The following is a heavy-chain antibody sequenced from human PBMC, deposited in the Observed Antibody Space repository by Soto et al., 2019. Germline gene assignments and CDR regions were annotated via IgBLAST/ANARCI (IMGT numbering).Heavy chain of an antibody. Sequence: SETLSLTCTVSGGSISSYYWSWIRQPPGKGLEWIGYIYYSGSTNYNPSLKSRVTISVDTSKNQFSLKLSSVTAADTAVYYCARLNSDLDDAFYIWGQGTMVTVSS. CDR1: GGSISSYY. CDR3: ARLNSDLDDAFYI. V-gene: IGHV4-59*08. J-gene: IGHJ3*02. CDR2: IYYSGST. D-gene: IGHD1-1*01.